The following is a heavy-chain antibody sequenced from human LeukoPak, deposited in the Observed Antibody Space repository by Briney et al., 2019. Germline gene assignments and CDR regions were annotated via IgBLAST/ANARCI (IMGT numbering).Heavy chain of an antibody. D-gene: IGHD3-22*01. CDR1: GFTFSSYW. Sequence: GGSLRLSCAASGFTFSSYWMSWVRQAPGKGLEWVANIKQDGREKYYVDSVKGRFTISRDNAKNSLYLQMKSLRAEDTAVYYCARVGYYYDSSGYWIRGAFDIWGQGTMVTVSS. CDR3: ARVGYYYDSSGYWIRGAFDI. V-gene: IGHV3-7*01. J-gene: IGHJ3*02. CDR2: IKQDGREK.